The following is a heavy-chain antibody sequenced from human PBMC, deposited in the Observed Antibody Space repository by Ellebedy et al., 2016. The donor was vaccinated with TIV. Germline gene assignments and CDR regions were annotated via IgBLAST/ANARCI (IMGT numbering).Heavy chain of an antibody. J-gene: IGHJ4*02. CDR3: ARSRSSSWLHTPDY. V-gene: IGHV1-46*04. D-gene: IGHD6-13*01. Sequence: AASVKVSCKASGYTFSNYFMLWVRQAPGQGLEWMGIINPSGGSTTYAQNLQGRVTMTRDTSTSTVYMELSSLTSEDTAVYYCARSRSSSWLHTPDYWGQGILVTVSS. CDR1: GYTFSNYF. CDR2: INPSGGST.